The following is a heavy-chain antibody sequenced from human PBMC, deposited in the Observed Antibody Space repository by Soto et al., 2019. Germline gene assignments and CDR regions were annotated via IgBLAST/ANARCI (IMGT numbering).Heavy chain of an antibody. D-gene: IGHD2-15*01. J-gene: IGHJ4*02. CDR2: IYHSGST. Sequence: PSETLSLTCAVSSGSISSSNWWSWVRQPPGKGLEWIGEIYHSGSTNYNPSLKSRVTISVDKSKNQFSLKLSSVTAADTAVYYCARGPCSGGSCYLDYWGQGTLVTVSS. V-gene: IGHV4-4*02. CDR3: ARGPCSGGSCYLDY. CDR1: SGSISSSNW.